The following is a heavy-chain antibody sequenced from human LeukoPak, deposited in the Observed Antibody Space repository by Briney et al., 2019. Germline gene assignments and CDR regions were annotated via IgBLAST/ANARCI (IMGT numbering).Heavy chain of an antibody. CDR1: GFTFSDYY. V-gene: IGHV3-11*04. J-gene: IGHJ4*02. CDR3: VRDRAYYYGSGTY. CDR2: TSGSDNTI. D-gene: IGHD3-10*01. Sequence: PGGSLRLSCAASGFTFSDYYMSWIRQAPGKGLEWISYTSGSDNTIYYADSVKGRLTISRDNAKNSLYLQMNSLRAEDTAVYYCVRDRAYYYGSGTYWGQGTLVTVSS.